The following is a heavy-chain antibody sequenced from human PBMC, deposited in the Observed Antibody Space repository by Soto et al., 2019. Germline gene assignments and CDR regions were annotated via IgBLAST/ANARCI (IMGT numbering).Heavy chain of an antibody. CDR3: ASEDCRNNNLKGFGY. J-gene: IGHJ4*02. CDR2: INAKSGNP. V-gene: IGHV1-2*02. D-gene: IGHD2-15*01. Sequence: ASVKVSCKASGYIFTDYYLHWVRQAPGQGLEWVGGINAKSGNPKYVQKFQGRVTVTRDTSTSTVYMELNRLTSDDPAVYFCASEDCRNNNLKGFGYWGQGTLVTVSS. CDR1: GYIFTDYY.